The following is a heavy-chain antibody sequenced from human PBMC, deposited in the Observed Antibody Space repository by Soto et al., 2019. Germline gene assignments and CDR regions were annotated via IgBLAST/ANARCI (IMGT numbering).Heavy chain of an antibody. D-gene: IGHD1-20*01. Sequence: SVKVSCKASGGTFSSYAISWVRQAPGQGLEWMGGIIPIFGTANYAQKFQGRVTITADGSTSTAYMELSSLRSEDTAVYYCAREQLVYNWNGNWFDPWGQGTMVTVYS. CDR1: GGTFSSYA. V-gene: IGHV1-69*13. CDR3: AREQLVYNWNGNWFDP. J-gene: IGHJ5*02. CDR2: IIPIFGTA.